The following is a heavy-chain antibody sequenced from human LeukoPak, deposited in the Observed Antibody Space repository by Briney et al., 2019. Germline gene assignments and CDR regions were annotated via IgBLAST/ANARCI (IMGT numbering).Heavy chain of an antibody. V-gene: IGHV5-51*01. Sequence: GESLKISCKGSGYSFTSYWIAWVRQMPGKGLEWMGIIYPGDSDSRYSPSFQGQVTISADKSISTAYLQWSSLKASDTAMYYCARHFIQGGSGSYFRGIDYWGQGTLVTVSS. CDR3: ARHFIQGGSGSYFRGIDY. CDR1: GYSFTSYW. CDR2: IYPGDSDS. J-gene: IGHJ4*02. D-gene: IGHD3-10*01.